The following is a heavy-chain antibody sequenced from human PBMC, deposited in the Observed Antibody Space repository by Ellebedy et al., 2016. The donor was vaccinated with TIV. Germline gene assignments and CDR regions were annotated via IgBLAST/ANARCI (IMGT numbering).Heavy chain of an antibody. V-gene: IGHV1-69*13. CDR3: GSGYSKYGMDV. Sequence: AASVKVSCKASGGTFSNYATSWVRQAPGQGLEWIGGIIPVLGTANYAQKFQGRLTITADESTSTAYMELSSLRSEDTAVYYCGSGYSKYGMDVWGQGTTVIVSS. CDR1: GGTFSNYA. J-gene: IGHJ6*02. D-gene: IGHD5-18*01. CDR2: IIPVLGTA.